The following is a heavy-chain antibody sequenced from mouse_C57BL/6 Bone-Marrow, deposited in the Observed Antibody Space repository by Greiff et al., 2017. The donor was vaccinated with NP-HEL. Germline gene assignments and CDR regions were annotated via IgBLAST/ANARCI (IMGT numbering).Heavy chain of an antibody. J-gene: IGHJ4*01. Sequence: VQLQQPGAELVKPGASVKLSCKASGYTFTSYWMQWVKQRPGQGLEWIGEIDPSDSYTNYNQKFKGKATLTVDTSSSTADIQLSSLTSEDSAVYYCAREGIYDGDYPYYAMDYWGQGTSVTVSS. CDR2: IDPSDSYT. D-gene: IGHD2-3*01. CDR1: GYTFTSYW. CDR3: AREGIYDGDYPYYAMDY. V-gene: IGHV1-50*01.